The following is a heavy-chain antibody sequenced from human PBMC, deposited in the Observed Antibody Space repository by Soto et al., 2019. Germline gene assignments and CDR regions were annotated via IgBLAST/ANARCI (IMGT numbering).Heavy chain of an antibody. CDR1: GYSVTSSDYY. CDR3: APLSVSLSGPYGIHV. V-gene: IGHV4-39*01. J-gene: IGHJ6*02. Sequence: PSETLSLTCSVSGYSVTSSDYYWAWIRQPPGKGLEWIGSMFYSGLTYYNPSLKSRVPLSVDTSKNQFSVRLNSVTAADTAVYYCAPLSVSLSGPYGIHVWGQGTTVTVSS. D-gene: IGHD2-15*01. CDR2: MFYSGLT.